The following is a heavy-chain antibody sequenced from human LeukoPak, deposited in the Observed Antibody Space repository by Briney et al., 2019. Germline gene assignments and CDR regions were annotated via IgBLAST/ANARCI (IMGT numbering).Heavy chain of an antibody. CDR1: GGSISTYY. V-gene: IGHV4-4*07. CDR3: ARDLGSNWYSDS. Sequence: PSETLSLTCAVSGGSISTYYWSWIRQPAGKGLEWIGRIYTSGSTNYNPSLKSRVTMSVDTSKNQFSLKLTSVTAADTAVYYCARDLGSNWYSDSWGQGTQVTVSS. D-gene: IGHD6-13*01. J-gene: IGHJ4*02. CDR2: IYTSGST.